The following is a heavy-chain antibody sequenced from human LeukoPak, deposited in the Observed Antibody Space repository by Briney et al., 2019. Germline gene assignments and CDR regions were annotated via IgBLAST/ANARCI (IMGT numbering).Heavy chain of an antibody. CDR2: IKQDGSEK. J-gene: IGHJ5*02. Sequence: GGSLRLSCAASGFTFSSYWMTWVRQAPGKGLEWVANIKQDGSEKYYVDSVKGRFTISRDNAKKSLYLQMNSLRADDTAVYYCAREMAIAAAGISWFAPWGQGTLVTVSS. D-gene: IGHD6-25*01. CDR3: AREMAIAAAGISWFAP. V-gene: IGHV3-7*01. CDR1: GFTFSSYW.